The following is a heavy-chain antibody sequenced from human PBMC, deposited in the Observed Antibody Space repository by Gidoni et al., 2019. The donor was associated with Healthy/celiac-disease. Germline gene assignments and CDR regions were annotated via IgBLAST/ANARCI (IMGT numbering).Heavy chain of an antibody. D-gene: IGHD3-10*01. CDR3: AKDRGSGSYYYYYGMDV. CDR1: GFNFEDYA. Sequence: EVQLVESGGSVVQPGGSLRLYGAALGFNFEDYAMHWGRQGPGKGLEWVSGISWNSGSIGYADSVKGRFTISRDNAKNSLYLQMNSLRAEDTALYYCAKDRGSGSYYYYYGMDVWGQGTTVTVSS. J-gene: IGHJ6*02. CDR2: ISWNSGSI. V-gene: IGHV3-9*01.